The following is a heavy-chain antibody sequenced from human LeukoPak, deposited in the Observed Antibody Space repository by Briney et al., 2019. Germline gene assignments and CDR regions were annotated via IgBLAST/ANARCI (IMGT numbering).Heavy chain of an antibody. J-gene: IGHJ4*02. V-gene: IGHV3-33*01. CDR1: GFTFSSYG. Sequence: GGSLRLSCAASGFTFSSYGMHWVRQAPGKGLEWVAVIWYDGSNKYYADSVKGRFTISRDNSKNTLYLQMNSLRAEDTAVYYCARDRHCTNGVCYGVTFFDYWGQGTLVTVSS. CDR3: ARDRHCTNGVCYGVTFFDY. D-gene: IGHD2-8*01. CDR2: IWYDGSNK.